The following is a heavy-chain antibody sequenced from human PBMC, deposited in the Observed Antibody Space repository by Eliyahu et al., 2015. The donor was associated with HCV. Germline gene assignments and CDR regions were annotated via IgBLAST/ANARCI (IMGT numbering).Heavy chain of an antibody. V-gene: IGHV3-48*03. CDR3: ARFWRDIVVVPAARRNAFDI. D-gene: IGHD2-2*01. CDR1: GFTFSSYE. CDR2: ISSSGSTI. Sequence: EVQLVESGGGLVQPGGSLRLSCAASGFTFSSYEMNWVRQAPGKGLGWVSYISSSGSTIYYADSVKGRFTISRDNAKNSLYLQMNSLRAEDTAVYYCARFWRDIVVVPAARRNAFDIWGQGTMVTVSS. J-gene: IGHJ3*02.